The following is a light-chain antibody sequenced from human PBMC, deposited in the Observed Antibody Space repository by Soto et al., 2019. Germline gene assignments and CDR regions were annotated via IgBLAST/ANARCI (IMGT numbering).Light chain of an antibody. J-gene: IGLJ1*01. V-gene: IGLV2-14*01. CDR1: SGDIGSYNR. CDR3: SLYTSENTYV. CDR2: EVT. Sequence: QSVLTQPASVSGSPGQSITISCTGTSGDIGSYNRVSWYQQHPGKAPKLIIYEVTDRPSGVSNRFSGSKSGNTASLTISGLQAADEADYYCSLYTSENTYVFGTGTKLTVL.